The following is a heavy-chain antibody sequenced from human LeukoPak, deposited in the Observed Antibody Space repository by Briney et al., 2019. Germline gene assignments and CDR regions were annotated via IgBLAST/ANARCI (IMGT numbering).Heavy chain of an antibody. Sequence: SGPTLVNPTQTLTLTCTFSGFSLSTSGMCVSWIRQPPGKALEWLARLDWDDAKYYSTSQKTRLTISKDTSKNQVVLTMTNMDPVDTATYYCAHFNTGTTNFDYWGQGTLVTVSS. CDR2: LDWDDAK. V-gene: IGHV2-70*11. D-gene: IGHD1-1*01. CDR3: AHFNTGTTNFDY. CDR1: GFSLSTSGMC. J-gene: IGHJ4*02.